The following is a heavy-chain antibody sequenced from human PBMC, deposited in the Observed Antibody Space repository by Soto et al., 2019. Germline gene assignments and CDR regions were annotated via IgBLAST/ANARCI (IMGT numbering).Heavy chain of an antibody. CDR2: IFSSGST. J-gene: IGHJ4*02. D-gene: IGHD5-12*01. Sequence: SETLSLTCTVSGGPINTFYWSWVRQPTGKGLEWIGRIFSSGSTSFNPSLESRVAMSVDTSKNHFSLNLSSVTAADMAVYYCAREGSYSAYNFAHGIQLWSFDFWGQGALVTVSS. V-gene: IGHV4-4*07. CDR3: AREGSYSAYNFAHGIQLWSFDF. CDR1: GGPINTFY.